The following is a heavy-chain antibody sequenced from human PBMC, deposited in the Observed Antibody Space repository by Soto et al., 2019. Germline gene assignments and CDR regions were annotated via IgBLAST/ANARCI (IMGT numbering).Heavy chain of an antibody. CDR2: ISSSSYI. CDR1: GFTFSSYS. Sequence: GGSLRLSCAASGFTFSSYSMNWVRQAPGKGLEWVSSISSSSYIYYADSVKGRFTISRDNAKNSLYLQMNSLRAEDTAVYYCARTYSSSAFDIWGQGTMVTVSS. J-gene: IGHJ3*02. V-gene: IGHV3-21*01. D-gene: IGHD6-6*01. CDR3: ARTYSSSAFDI.